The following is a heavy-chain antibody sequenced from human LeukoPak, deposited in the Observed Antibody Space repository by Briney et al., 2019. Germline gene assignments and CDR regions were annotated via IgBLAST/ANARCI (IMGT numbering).Heavy chain of an antibody. V-gene: IGHV3-7*01. CDR2: IKQDGSEK. Sequence: PGGSLRLSCAASGFTFSSYWMSWVRQAPGKGLEWVANIKQDGSEKYYVDSVKGRFTISRDNAKNSLYLQMNSLRAEDTAVYYCARVWIQLWRTFYYYYYMDVWGKGTTVTVSS. J-gene: IGHJ6*03. D-gene: IGHD5-18*01. CDR3: ARVWIQLWRTFYYYYYMDV. CDR1: GFTFSSYW.